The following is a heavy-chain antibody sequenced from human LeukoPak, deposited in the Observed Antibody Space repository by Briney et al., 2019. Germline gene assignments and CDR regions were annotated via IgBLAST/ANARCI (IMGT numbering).Heavy chain of an antibody. CDR1: GFTFSSYA. CDR2: ISYDGSNK. CDR3: ARGYSSSSRGTAGY. D-gene: IGHD6-6*01. Sequence: GRSLRLSCAASGFTFSSYAMHWVRQAPGKGLEWVAVISYDGSNKYYADSVKGRFTISRDNSKNTLYLQMNSLRAEDTAVYYCARGYSSSSRGTAGYWGQGTLVTVSS. J-gene: IGHJ4*02. V-gene: IGHV3-30-3*01.